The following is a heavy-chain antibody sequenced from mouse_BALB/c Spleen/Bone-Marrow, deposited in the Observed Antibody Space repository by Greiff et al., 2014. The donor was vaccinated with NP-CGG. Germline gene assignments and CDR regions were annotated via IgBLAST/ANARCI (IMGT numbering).Heavy chain of an antibody. CDR1: GYTFTSYV. Sequence: LVESGPELVKPGASVKMSCKASGYTFTSYVMHWVKQKPGQGLEWIGNINPYNDGTKYNEKFKGKATLTSDKFSSTAYMELGSLTSEDSAVYYCARSLYGFDWYFDVWGAGTTVTVSS. CDR3: ARSLYGFDWYFDV. CDR2: INPYNDGT. J-gene: IGHJ1*01. D-gene: IGHD2-2*01. V-gene: IGHV1-14*01.